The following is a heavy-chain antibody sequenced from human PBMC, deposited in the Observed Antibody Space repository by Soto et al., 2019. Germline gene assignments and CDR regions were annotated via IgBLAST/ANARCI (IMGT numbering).Heavy chain of an antibody. CDR3: VKGSVLALNSFSDY. V-gene: IGHV3-64D*06. CDR2: ISSNGGST. D-gene: IGHD3-3*01. Sequence: GGSLRLSCSASGFTFSSYAMHWVRQAPGKGLEYVSAISSNGGSTYYADSVKGRFTISRDNSKNTLYLQMSSLRAEDTAVYYCVKGSVLALNSFSDYWGQGTLVTVSS. J-gene: IGHJ4*02. CDR1: GFTFSSYA.